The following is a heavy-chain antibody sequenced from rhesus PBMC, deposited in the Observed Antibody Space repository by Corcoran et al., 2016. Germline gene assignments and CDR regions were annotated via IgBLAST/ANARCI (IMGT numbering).Heavy chain of an antibody. CDR1: GYSISSGYD. V-gene: IGHV4-99*01. CDR3: ARRDF. Sequence: QVQLQESGPGLVKPWETLSLTCAVSGYSISSGYDWGWIRQPPGKGLEYIGYINNRGSTYYNPSLKSRVTISKDTSKNQFSLKLSSVTAADTAVYYCARRDFWGQGVLVTVSS. CDR2: INNRGST. J-gene: IGHJ5-2*01.